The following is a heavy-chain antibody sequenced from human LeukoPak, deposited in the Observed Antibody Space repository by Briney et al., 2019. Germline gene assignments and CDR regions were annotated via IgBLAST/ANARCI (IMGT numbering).Heavy chain of an antibody. D-gene: IGHD1-26*01. CDR3: AKDDSGSYFF. CDR2: IWYDGSKK. V-gene: IGHV3-33*06. Sequence: PGGSLRLSCAASGFTFSSFGMHWVRQAPGKGLEWVALIWYDGSKKYYPDSVQGRFTISRDNSKSMLYLQMNSLRADDTAVYYCAKDDSGSYFFWGQGTLVTVSS. J-gene: IGHJ4*02. CDR1: GFTFSSFG.